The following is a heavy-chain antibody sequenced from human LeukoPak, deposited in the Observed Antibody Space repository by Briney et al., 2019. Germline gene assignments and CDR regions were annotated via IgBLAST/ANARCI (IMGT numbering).Heavy chain of an antibody. CDR3: ARVKPKLYSSSWYYYYMDV. CDR1: GYTFTGYY. Sequence: ASVKVSCKASGYTFTGYYMHWVRQAPGQGLEWMGWINPNSGGTNYAQKFQGRVTMTRETSISTAYMELSRLRSDDTAVYYCARVKPKLYSSSWYYYYMDVWGKGTTVTVSS. D-gene: IGHD6-13*01. CDR2: INPNSGGT. J-gene: IGHJ6*03. V-gene: IGHV1-2*02.